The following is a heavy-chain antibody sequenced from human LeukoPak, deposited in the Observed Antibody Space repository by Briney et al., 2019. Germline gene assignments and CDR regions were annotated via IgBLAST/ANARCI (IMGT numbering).Heavy chain of an antibody. CDR2: INPNSGGT. Sequence: ASVKVSCKASGYTFTGYYMHWVRQAPGQGLEWMGWINPNSGGTNYAQKLQGRVTMTTDTSTSTAYMELRSLRSDDTAVYYCATTGDRIAVAGDAFDIWGQGTMVTVSS. D-gene: IGHD6-19*01. V-gene: IGHV1-2*02. CDR1: GYTFTGYY. CDR3: ATTGDRIAVAGDAFDI. J-gene: IGHJ3*02.